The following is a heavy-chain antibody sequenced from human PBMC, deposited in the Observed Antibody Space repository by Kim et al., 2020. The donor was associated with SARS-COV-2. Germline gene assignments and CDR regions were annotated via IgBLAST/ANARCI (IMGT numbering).Heavy chain of an antibody. D-gene: IGHD6-19*01. J-gene: IGHJ6*02. Sequence: LSLTCAASGFTFSSYAMSWVRQAPGKGLEWVSAISGSGGSTYYADSVKGRFTISRDNSKNTLYLQMNSLRAEDTAVYYCAKDGKFGQWLLSGYYYGMDVWGQGTTVTVSS. V-gene: IGHV3-23*01. CDR3: AKDGKFGQWLLSGYYYGMDV. CDR1: GFTFSSYA. CDR2: ISGSGGST.